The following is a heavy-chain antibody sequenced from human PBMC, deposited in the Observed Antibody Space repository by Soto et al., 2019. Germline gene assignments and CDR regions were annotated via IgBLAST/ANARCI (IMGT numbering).Heavy chain of an antibody. V-gene: IGHV1-69*13. J-gene: IGHJ4*02. CDR3: ATDSNYDVSNSF. Sequence: SVKVSCKASGGTLNNYAINWVRQAPGRGLEWMGGILPVSAPPDYAQKFQGRVSITADHSTSTVYMELSRLKSDDTAVYFCATDSNYDVSNSFWGQGTLVTVSS. CDR1: GGTLNNYA. D-gene: IGHD3-3*01. CDR2: ILPVSAPP.